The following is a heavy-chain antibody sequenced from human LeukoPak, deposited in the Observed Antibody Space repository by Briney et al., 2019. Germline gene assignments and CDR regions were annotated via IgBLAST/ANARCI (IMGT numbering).Heavy chain of an antibody. D-gene: IGHD6-13*01. V-gene: IGHV3-74*01. CDR2: INSDGSST. CDR3: ATGTSSSWYQVYDY. J-gene: IGHJ4*02. Sequence: PGGSLRLSCAASGFTFSRYWMHWVRQAPGKGLVWVSRINSDGSSTTYADSVKGRFTISRDNAKNTLYLQMNSLRAEDTAVYYCATGTSSSWYQVYDYWGQGTLVTVSS. CDR1: GFTFSRYW.